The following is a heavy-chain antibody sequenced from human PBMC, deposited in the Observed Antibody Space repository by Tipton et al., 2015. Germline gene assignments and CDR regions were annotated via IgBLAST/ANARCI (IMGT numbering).Heavy chain of an antibody. V-gene: IGHV4-31*03. CDR1: GGSISSGGYY. CDR3: ARAQRGYTFGALGY. J-gene: IGHJ4*02. D-gene: IGHD5-18*01. Sequence: TLSLTCTVSGGSISSGGYYWSWIRQHSGKGLEWIGYIYHSGTTFYNPSLNSRLTISVDTSKNQFSLSLNSVTAADTAVYHCARAQRGYTFGALGYWGQGILVTVSS. CDR2: IYHSGTT.